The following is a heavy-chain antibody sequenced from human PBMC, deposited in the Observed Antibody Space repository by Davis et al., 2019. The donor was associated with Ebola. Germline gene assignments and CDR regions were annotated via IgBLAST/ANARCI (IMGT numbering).Heavy chain of an antibody. Sequence: SETLSLTCTVSGGSISSYYWSWIRQPPGKGLEWIGYIYYSGSTNYNPSLKSRVTISVDTSKNQFSLKLSSVTAADTAVYYCAGRDGYNRPFDYWGQGTLVTVSS. CDR3: AGRDGYNRPFDY. V-gene: IGHV4-59*01. CDR2: IYYSGST. D-gene: IGHD5-24*01. CDR1: GGSISSYY. J-gene: IGHJ4*02.